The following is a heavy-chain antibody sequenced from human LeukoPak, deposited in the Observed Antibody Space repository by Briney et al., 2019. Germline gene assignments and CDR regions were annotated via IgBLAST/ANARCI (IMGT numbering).Heavy chain of an antibody. Sequence: SETLSLTCSVSGGSISSGTYYWGWIRQPPGKGPEWIGTMHYRGNTYYNPSLKSRATISVDTSKTQFSLRLSSVTAADTAVYYCARHGIRNYGMDVWGQGTTVTVSS. CDR1: GGSISSGTYY. J-gene: IGHJ6*02. CDR2: MHYRGNT. CDR3: ARHGIRNYGMDV. V-gene: IGHV4-39*01. D-gene: IGHD1-26*01.